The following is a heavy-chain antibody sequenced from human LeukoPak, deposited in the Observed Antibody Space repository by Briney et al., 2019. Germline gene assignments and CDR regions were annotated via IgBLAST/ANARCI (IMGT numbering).Heavy chain of an antibody. J-gene: IGHJ4*02. V-gene: IGHV3-48*02. CDR2: ITASGTAM. CDR1: GFTFSSNS. D-gene: IGHD1-26*01. CDR3: ASSGSYRFDY. Sequence: GGSLRLSCAASGFTFSSNSMSWVRQARGKGLEWVSHITASGTAMFYADSVKGRFTISKDNAKNSLYLQMNSLRDEDTAVYYCASSGSYRFDYWGQGTLVTVSS.